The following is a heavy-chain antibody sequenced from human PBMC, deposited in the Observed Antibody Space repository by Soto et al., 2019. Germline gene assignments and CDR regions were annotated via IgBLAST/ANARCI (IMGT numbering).Heavy chain of an antibody. V-gene: IGHV1-2*04. CDR2: INPNSGDT. CDR3: ARALNSYGGNFFDY. Sequence: ASVKVSCNARGYSFTDYYLPWVRQAPGQGLEWMGWINPNSGDTNYAQKFQGWVTMARDTSISTAYMELSRLRSDDTAVYYCARALNSYGGNFFDYWGQGTLVTVPS. J-gene: IGHJ4*02. CDR1: GYSFTDYY. D-gene: IGHD4-17*01.